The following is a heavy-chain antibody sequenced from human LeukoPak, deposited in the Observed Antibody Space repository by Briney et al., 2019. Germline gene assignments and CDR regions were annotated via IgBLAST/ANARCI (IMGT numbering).Heavy chain of an antibody. Sequence: GGSLRLSCAASGFTFSSYAMSWVRQAPGKGLNWFSAISGSGDSTYYADPVKGRFTISRDNSKNMLYLQMSSLRVEDTAVYYCATEARQVSGIVSARDYWGQGTLVTVSS. J-gene: IGHJ4*02. CDR1: GFTFSSYA. V-gene: IGHV3-23*01. CDR2: ISGSGDST. CDR3: ATEARQVSGIVSARDY. D-gene: IGHD6-13*01.